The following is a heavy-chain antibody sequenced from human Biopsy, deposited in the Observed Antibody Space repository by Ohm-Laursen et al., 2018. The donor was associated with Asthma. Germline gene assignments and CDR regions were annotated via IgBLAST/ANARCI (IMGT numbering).Heavy chain of an antibody. CDR3: AKDVFPGWELRRGPDY. D-gene: IGHD1-26*01. J-gene: IGHJ4*02. CDR1: GFTFSNYG. V-gene: IGHV3-30*18. Sequence: SLRLSCAASGFTFSNYGMQWVRQAPGKGLDWVAVISFDGSNKNYTDSVKGRFTISRDNSRNTLHLQMNSLRAEDTAVYYCAKDVFPGWELRRGPDYWGQGTLVTVSS. CDR2: ISFDGSNK.